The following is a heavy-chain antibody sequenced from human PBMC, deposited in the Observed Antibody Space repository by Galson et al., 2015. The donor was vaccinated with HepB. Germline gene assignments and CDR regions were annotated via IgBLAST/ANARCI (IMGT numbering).Heavy chain of an antibody. D-gene: IGHD3-16*01. V-gene: IGHV3-21*01. CDR2: ISSSSSYI. J-gene: IGHJ3*02. Sequence: LRLSCAASGFTFSSYSMNWVRQAPGKGLEWVSSISSSSSYIYYADSVKGRFTISRDNAKNSLYLQMNSLRAEDTAVYYCASFARVGDAFDIWGQGTMVTVSS. CDR1: GFTFSSYS. CDR3: ASFARVGDAFDI.